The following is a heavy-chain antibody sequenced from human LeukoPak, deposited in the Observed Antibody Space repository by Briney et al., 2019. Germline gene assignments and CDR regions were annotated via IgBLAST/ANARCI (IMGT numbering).Heavy chain of an antibody. CDR3: ARSRKGYQLLSTNRDYYYMDV. Sequence: GRSLRLSCAASGLTYDVYAMHWVRQAPGKGLEWVSGISWNSCPIRYADSVKGRLTISRDNAKNSLYLQMNSLRGEDAAVYYCARSRKGYQLLSTNRDYYYMDVWGKGTTVTVSS. CDR2: ISWNSCPI. V-gene: IGHV3-9*01. D-gene: IGHD2-2*01. CDR1: GLTYDVYA. J-gene: IGHJ6*03.